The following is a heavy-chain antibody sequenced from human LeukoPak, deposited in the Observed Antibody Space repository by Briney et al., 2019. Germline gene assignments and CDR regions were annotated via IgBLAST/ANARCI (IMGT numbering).Heavy chain of an antibody. Sequence: PGGSLRLSCAASGFTFSSHAMSWVRQAPGKGLEWVANIKQDGSDKYYVDSVRGRFAISRDNAKSSLFLQMNSLRAEDTAVYYCARDSGWFRFDYWGQGTLVTVSS. J-gene: IGHJ4*02. CDR3: ARDSGWFRFDY. D-gene: IGHD6-13*01. V-gene: IGHV3-7*03. CDR2: IKQDGSDK. CDR1: GFTFSSHA.